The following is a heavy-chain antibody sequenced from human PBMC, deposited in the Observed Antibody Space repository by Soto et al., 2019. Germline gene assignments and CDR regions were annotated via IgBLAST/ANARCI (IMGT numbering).Heavy chain of an antibody. Sequence: GASVKVSCKASGGTFSSYAISWVRQAPGQGLEWMGGIIPIFGTANYAQKFQGRVTITADKSTSTAYMELSSLRSEDTAVYYCAKGPRYYGSVSPPPDFDYWGQGTLVTVSS. CDR3: AKGPRYYGSVSPPPDFDY. D-gene: IGHD3-10*01. CDR1: GGTFSSYA. V-gene: IGHV1-69*06. CDR2: IIPIFGTA. J-gene: IGHJ4*02.